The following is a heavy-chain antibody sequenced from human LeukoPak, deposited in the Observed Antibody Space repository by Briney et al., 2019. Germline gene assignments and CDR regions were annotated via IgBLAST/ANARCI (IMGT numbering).Heavy chain of an antibody. D-gene: IGHD1-26*01. CDR2: IYYSGST. Sequence: KPSETLSLTCTVSGGSISSSSYYWGWIRQPPGKGLEWIGSIYYSGSTYYNPSLKSRVTISVDTSKNQFSLKLSSVTAADTAVYYCARVVVGVLGYYYYMDVWGKGTTVTVSS. CDR3: ARVVVGVLGYYYYMDV. CDR1: GGSISSSSYY. V-gene: IGHV4-39*07. J-gene: IGHJ6*03.